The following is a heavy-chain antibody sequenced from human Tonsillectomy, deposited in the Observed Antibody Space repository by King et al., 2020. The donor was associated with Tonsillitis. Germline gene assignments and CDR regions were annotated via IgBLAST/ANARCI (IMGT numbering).Heavy chain of an antibody. J-gene: IGHJ3*02. CDR2: IFYIGCP. CDR3: ARTGYGGHDGRWVVDI. Sequence: QLQESGPGLVKPSETLSLTCTVSGGSISCGSHYWAWIRQTPGKGLEYIGSIFYIGCPSSNLSLKSRVTMSVDTSKNQFSLRLSSVTAADTAVYYCARTGYGGHDGRWVVDIWGQGTMVTVSS. D-gene: IGHD4-23*01. CDR1: GGSISCGSHY. V-gene: IGHV4-39*01.